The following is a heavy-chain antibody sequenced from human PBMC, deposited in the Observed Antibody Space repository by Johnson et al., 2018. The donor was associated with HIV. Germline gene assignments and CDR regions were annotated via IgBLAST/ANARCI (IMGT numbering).Heavy chain of an antibody. Sequence: QVQLVESGGGVVQPGRSLRLSCAASGFTFSSYAMHWVRQAPGKGLEWVAVISYDGSEKYYADSVKGRFTISRDNSKNTLYLQMNSQRAEDTAVYYCARDRCSSTSCIDAFDIWGQGTMVTVSS. D-gene: IGHD2-2*01. J-gene: IGHJ3*02. CDR3: ARDRCSSTSCIDAFDI. CDR2: ISYDGSEK. V-gene: IGHV3-30*04. CDR1: GFTFSSYA.